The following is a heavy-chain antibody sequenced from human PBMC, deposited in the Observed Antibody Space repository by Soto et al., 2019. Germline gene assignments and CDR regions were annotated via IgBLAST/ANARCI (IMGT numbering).Heavy chain of an antibody. J-gene: IGHJ3*02. CDR3: ATDLRYYYDSSGYGAFDI. CDR1: GYTLTELS. CDR2: FDPKDGET. V-gene: IGHV1-24*01. D-gene: IGHD3-22*01. Sequence: ASVKVSCKVSGYTLTELSMHWVRQAPGKGLEWMGGFDPKDGETIYAQKFQGRVTMTEDTSTDTAYMELSSLRSEDTAVYYCATDLRYYYDSSGYGAFDIWGQGTMVTVSS.